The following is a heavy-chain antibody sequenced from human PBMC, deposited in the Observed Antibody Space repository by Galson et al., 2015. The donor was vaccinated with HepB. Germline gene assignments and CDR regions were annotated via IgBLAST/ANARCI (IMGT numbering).Heavy chain of an antibody. CDR2: ISYDGSNK. CDR3: ARASGSGSGGYYYYMDV. J-gene: IGHJ6*03. Sequence: SLRLSCAASGFTFSSYAMHWVRQAPGKGLEWVAVISYDGSNKYYADSVKGRFTISRDNSKNTLYLQMNSLRAEDTAVYYCARASGSGSGGYYYYMDVWGKGTTVTVSS. CDR1: GFTFSSYA. V-gene: IGHV3-30-3*01. D-gene: IGHD3-10*01.